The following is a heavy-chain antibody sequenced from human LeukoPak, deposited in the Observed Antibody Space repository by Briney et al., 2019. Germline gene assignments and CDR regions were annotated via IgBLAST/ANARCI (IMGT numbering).Heavy chain of an antibody. CDR2: IKSKTDAGTT. V-gene: IGHV3-15*01. CDR3: SGPPVGHFHYYGMDV. J-gene: IGHJ6*02. CDR1: RFTFSNAW. Sequence: GGSLRLSCAASRFTFSNAWMSWVRQAPGKGLEWVGRIKSKTDAGTTDYAAPVKGRFTISRDDSKNTLYLQMNSLKTEDTAVYYCSGPPVGHFHYYGMDVWGQGTTVTVSS. D-gene: IGHD6-19*01.